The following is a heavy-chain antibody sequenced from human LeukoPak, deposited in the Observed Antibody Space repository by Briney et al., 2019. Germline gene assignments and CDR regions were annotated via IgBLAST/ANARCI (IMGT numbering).Heavy chain of an antibody. D-gene: IGHD1-20*01. Sequence: PGGSLRLSCAASGFTFSSYSMNWVRQAPGKGLEWVSSISSSSSYIYYADSVKGRFTISRDNAKNSLYLQMNSLRAEDTAVYYCARRRITGIPSYFDYWGQGTLVTVSS. V-gene: IGHV3-21*01. CDR2: ISSSSSYI. J-gene: IGHJ4*02. CDR3: ARRRITGIPSYFDY. CDR1: GFTFSSYS.